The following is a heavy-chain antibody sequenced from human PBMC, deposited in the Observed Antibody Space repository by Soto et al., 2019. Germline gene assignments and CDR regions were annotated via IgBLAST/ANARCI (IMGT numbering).Heavy chain of an antibody. CDR3: AKDAATRGWFDP. Sequence: PSETLSLTXAVSGYSINSGYYWGWIRQPPGKGLEWIGNILHTGSTYYNPSLTSRATISVDTSRNQISLRLRSVTAADTAIYYCAKDAATRGWFDPWGQGTLVTVSS. J-gene: IGHJ5*02. D-gene: IGHD6-25*01. CDR2: ILHTGST. CDR1: GYSINSGYY. V-gene: IGHV4-38-2*02.